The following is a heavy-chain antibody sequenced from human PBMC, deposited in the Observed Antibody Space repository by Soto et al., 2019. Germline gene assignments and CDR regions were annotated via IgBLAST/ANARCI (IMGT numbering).Heavy chain of an antibody. D-gene: IGHD4-4*01. Sequence: SDTLSLTCAVYGGSFSGYYWSWIRQPPGKGLEWIGEINHSGSTNYNPSLKSRVTISVDTSKNQFSLKLSSVTAADTAVYYCARGPTTEYYYGMDVWGPGNQVTVSS. CDR3: ARGPTTEYYYGMDV. J-gene: IGHJ6*02. CDR1: GGSFSGYY. CDR2: INHSGST. V-gene: IGHV4-34*01.